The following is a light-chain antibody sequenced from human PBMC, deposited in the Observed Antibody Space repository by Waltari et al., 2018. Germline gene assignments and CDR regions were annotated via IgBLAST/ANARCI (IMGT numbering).Light chain of an antibody. CDR3: NSYTSGRTWV. CDR1: SSDVGGYNN. CDR2: DVN. Sequence: QSALNQPASVSGSPGPSIILSCTGTSSDVGGYNNVSWFLHHPGKAPKLMIHDVNKRPSGVSSRFSGSKSGNTASLTISGLQAEDEAIYYCNSYTSGRTWVFGGGTRLTVL. J-gene: IGLJ3*02. V-gene: IGLV2-14*03.